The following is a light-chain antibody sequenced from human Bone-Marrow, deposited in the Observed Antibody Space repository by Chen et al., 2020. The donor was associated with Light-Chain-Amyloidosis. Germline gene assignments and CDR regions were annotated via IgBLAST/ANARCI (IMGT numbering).Light chain of an antibody. J-gene: IGLJ3*02. CDR1: RSTIGINH. Sequence: QSVLTQPPSASGTPGKSITIFCSVSRSTIGINHVNWYQQLPGTAPKLFMYKSEKRPSGVADRFAGSTSGGSASLAISGLRSEDEADYYCAEWDDRLNGWVFGGATKLPVL. CDR2: KSE. V-gene: IGLV1-47*01. CDR3: AEWDDRLNGWV.